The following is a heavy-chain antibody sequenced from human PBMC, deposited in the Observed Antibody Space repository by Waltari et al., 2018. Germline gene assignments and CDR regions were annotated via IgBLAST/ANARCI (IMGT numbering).Heavy chain of an antibody. CDR2: ITPNSGGT. V-gene: IGHV1-2*02. D-gene: IGHD2-2*01. J-gene: IGHJ4*02. CDR1: GYTFTDYY. Sequence: QVQLVQSGAEVKMPGASVKVSCKASGYTFTDYYLHWVRQAPGQGLEWMGWITPNSGGTDSAQNFQGRVTMTRDTSISTAYMELSRLTSDDTAVYYCARENCSSNRCYYYFDSWGQGSLVTVSS. CDR3: ARENCSSNRCYYYFDS.